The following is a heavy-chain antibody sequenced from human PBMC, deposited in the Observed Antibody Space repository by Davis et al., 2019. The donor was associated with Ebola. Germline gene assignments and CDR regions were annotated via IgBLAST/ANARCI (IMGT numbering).Heavy chain of an antibody. V-gene: IGHV4-61*01. D-gene: IGHD3-10*01. CDR1: GGSVSSGSYY. CDR2: IYYSGST. J-gene: IGHJ4*02. Sequence: MPSETLSLTCTVSGGSVSSGSYYWSWIRQPPGKGLEWIGYIYYSGSTNYNPSLKSRVTISVDTSKNQFSLKLSSVTAADTAVYYCARAVESMVRGVIYYFDYWGQGTLVTVSS. CDR3: ARAVESMVRGVIYYFDY.